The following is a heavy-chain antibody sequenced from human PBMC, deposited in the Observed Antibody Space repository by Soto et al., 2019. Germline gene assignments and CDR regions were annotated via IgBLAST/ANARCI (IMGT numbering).Heavy chain of an antibody. V-gene: IGHV1-18*01. CDR2: ISGYDANT. D-gene: IGHD3-3*01. Sequence: QVQLVQSGAEVKKPGASVKVSCKASGYTFTSYGISWVRQAPGQGLEWMGWISGYDANTNYAQKVQGRVTMTTDTSTSTAYMELRRLRSDATAVYYCARYDFWSGYYGITGWFDPGGQGTLVTVSS. CDR3: ARYDFWSGYYGITGWFDP. CDR1: GYTFTSYG. J-gene: IGHJ5*02.